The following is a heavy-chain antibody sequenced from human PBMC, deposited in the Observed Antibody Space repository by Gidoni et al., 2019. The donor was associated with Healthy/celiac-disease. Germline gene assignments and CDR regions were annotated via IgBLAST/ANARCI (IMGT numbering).Heavy chain of an antibody. V-gene: IGHV3-7*01. J-gene: IGHJ5*02. CDR3: ARDPPPERRIAAAGRLWFDP. Sequence: EVPLVESGGGLVQPGGSLRPSCAPSAFTFSRYWMSWVRQAPGKGLEWVGNIKQDGSEKYYVDSVKGRFTISRDNAKNSLYLQMNSLRAEDTAVYYCARDPPPERRIAAAGRLWFDPWGQGTLVTVSS. D-gene: IGHD6-13*01. CDR2: IKQDGSEK. CDR1: AFTFSRYW.